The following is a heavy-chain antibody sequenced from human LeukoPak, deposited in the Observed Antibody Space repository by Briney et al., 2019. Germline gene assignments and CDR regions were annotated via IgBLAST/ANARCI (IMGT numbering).Heavy chain of an antibody. CDR2: ISYDGSNK. CDR3: ARDHAFYYDSSGYPTFDY. CDR1: GFTFRSYA. D-gene: IGHD3-22*01. Sequence: GGSLRLSCAVSGFTFRSYAMHWVRQAPGKGLEWVAVISYDGSNKYYADSVKGRFTISRDNSKNTLYLQMNSLRAEDTAVYYCARDHAFYYDSSGYPTFDYWGQGTLVTVSS. V-gene: IGHV3-30*04. J-gene: IGHJ4*02.